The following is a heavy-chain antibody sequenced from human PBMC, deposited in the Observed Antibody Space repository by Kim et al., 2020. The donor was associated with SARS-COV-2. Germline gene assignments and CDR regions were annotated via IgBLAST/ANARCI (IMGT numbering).Heavy chain of an antibody. CDR3: ARQGGEDYGDYPAYNWFDP. J-gene: IGHJ5*02. CDR2: IYYSGST. Sequence: SETLSLTCTVSGGSISSSSYYWGWIRQPPGKGLEWIGSIYYSGSTYYNPSLKSRVTISVDTSKNQFSLKLSSVTAADTAVYYCARQGGEDYGDYPAYNWFDPWGQGTLVTVSS. V-gene: IGHV4-39*01. D-gene: IGHD4-17*01. CDR1: GGSISSSSYY.